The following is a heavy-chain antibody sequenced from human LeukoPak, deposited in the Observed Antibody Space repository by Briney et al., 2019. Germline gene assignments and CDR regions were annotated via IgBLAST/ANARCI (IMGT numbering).Heavy chain of an antibody. CDR2: IYTSGST. D-gene: IGHD3-3*01. Sequence: PSETLSLTCTVSGASIRSYSWSWIRQPAGKGLEWIGHIYTSGSTNYNPSLKSRVTISLDTSKSQFSLKVRYVTAADTAVYYCARGLNDSWTGENYWGQGTLVTVPS. J-gene: IGHJ4*02. V-gene: IGHV4-4*07. CDR3: ARGLNDSWTGENY. CDR1: GASIRSYS.